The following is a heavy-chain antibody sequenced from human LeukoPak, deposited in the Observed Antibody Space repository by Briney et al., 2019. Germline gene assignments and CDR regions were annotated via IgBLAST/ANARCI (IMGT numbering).Heavy chain of an antibody. J-gene: IGHJ1*01. CDR3: ARLGEWELRD. CDR1: GGSISSYY. D-gene: IGHD1-26*01. CDR2: IYYSGST. Sequence: PSETLSLTCTVSGGSISSYYWSWIRQPPGKGLEWIGYIYYSGSTNYNPSLKSRVTISVDTSKNQFSLKLSSVTAADTAVYDCARLGEWELRDWAQGTLVTVSS. V-gene: IGHV4-59*08.